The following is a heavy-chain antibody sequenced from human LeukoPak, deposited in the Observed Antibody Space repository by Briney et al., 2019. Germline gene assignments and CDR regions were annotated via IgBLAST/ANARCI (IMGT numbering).Heavy chain of an antibody. CDR2: INHSGST. Sequence: SETLSLTCAVYGGSFSGYCWSWIRQPLGKGLEWIGEINHSGSTNYNPSLKSRVTISVDTSKNQFSLKLSSVTAADTAVYYCARNHYDIFDNWGQGTLVTVSS. CDR1: GGSFSGYC. V-gene: IGHV4-34*01. CDR3: ARNHYDIFDN. J-gene: IGHJ4*02. D-gene: IGHD3-9*01.